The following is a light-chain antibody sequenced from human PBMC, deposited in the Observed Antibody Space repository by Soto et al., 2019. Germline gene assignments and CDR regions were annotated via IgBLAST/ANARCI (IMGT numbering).Light chain of an antibody. CDR3: QQRSNWPPIT. CDR1: QSVSTY. V-gene: IGKV3-11*01. Sequence: EIVMTQSPATLSVSPGERATLSCRASQSVSTYLAWYQQKPGQAPRLLIYEASNGATGIPARFSGSGSGTDFTLTISSLEPEDFAVYYCQQRSNWPPITFGQGTRLEIK. CDR2: EAS. J-gene: IGKJ5*01.